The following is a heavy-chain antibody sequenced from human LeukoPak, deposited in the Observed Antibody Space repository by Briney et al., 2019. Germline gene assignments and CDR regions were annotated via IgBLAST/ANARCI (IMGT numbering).Heavy chain of an antibody. J-gene: IGHJ4*02. CDR1: GGSFSGYY. V-gene: IGHV4-34*01. CDR2: INHSGST. CDR3: ARGLLSGSHYFDY. Sequence: SETLSLTCAVYGGSFSGYYWSWIRQPPGKGLEWIGEINHSGSTNYNPSLKSRVTISVDTSKNQFSLKLSSVTVADTAVYYCARGLLSGSHYFDYWGQGTLVTVSS. D-gene: IGHD1-26*01.